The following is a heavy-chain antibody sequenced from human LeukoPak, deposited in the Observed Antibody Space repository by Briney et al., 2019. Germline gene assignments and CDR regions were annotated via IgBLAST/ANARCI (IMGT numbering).Heavy chain of an antibody. Sequence: GRSLRLSCAGAGFTCGNYAIHWARQAPGKGLEWLSLISFEGSNVHYADSVKDRFTISRDNSKNTVYLQMNSLRIEDTAVYYCARDQSMDYWGQGILVAVSS. V-gene: IGHV3-30-3*01. D-gene: IGHD6-6*01. CDR1: GFTCGNYA. J-gene: IGHJ4*02. CDR2: ISFEGSNV. CDR3: ARDQSMDY.